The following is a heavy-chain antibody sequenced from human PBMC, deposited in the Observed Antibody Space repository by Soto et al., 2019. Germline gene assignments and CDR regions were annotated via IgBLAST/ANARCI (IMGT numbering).Heavy chain of an antibody. CDR2: TYYRSKWYN. CDR1: GDSVSSNSAA. CDR3: AREMEGCSSTSCPGHYYYYYGMDV. J-gene: IGHJ6*02. Sequence: PSQTLSLTCAISGDSVSSNSAAWNWIRQSPSRGLEWLGRTYYRSKWYNDYAVSVKSRITINPDTSKNQFSLQLNSVTPEDTAVYYCAREMEGCSSTSCPGHYYYYYGMDVWGQGTTVTVSS. V-gene: IGHV6-1*01. D-gene: IGHD2-2*01.